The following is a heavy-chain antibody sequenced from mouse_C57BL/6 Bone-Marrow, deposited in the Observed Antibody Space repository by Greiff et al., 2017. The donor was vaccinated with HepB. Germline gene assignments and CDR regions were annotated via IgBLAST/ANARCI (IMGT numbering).Heavy chain of an antibody. CDR1: GYTFTSYG. CDR2: IYPRSGNT. J-gene: IGHJ2*01. V-gene: IGHV1-81*01. D-gene: IGHD1-2*01. Sequence: VQLQQPGAELARPGASVKLSCKASGYTFTSYGISWVKQRTGQGLEWIGEIYPRSGNTYYNEKFKGKATLTADKSSSTAYMELRSLTSEDSAVYFCAEGLRPDYWGQGTTLTVSS. CDR3: AEGLRPDY.